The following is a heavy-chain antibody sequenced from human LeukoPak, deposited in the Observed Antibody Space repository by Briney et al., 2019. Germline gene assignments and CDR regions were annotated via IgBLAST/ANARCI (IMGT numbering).Heavy chain of an antibody. CDR1: GGSISSYY. CDR2: IYYSGST. D-gene: IGHD6-19*01. Sequence: SETLSLTCTVSGGSISSYYWSWIRQPPGKGLEWIGYIYYSGSTNYNPSLKSRVTISVDTSKNQFSLKLSSVTAADTAVYYCAGDGYSSGWGRAFDIWGQGTMVTVSS. J-gene: IGHJ3*02. V-gene: IGHV4-59*01. CDR3: AGDGYSSGWGRAFDI.